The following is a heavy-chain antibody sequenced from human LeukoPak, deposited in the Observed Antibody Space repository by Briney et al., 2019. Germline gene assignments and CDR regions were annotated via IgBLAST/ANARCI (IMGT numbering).Heavy chain of an antibody. J-gene: IGHJ3*02. CDR2: INPNSGGT. D-gene: IGHD2-2*02. CDR3: ASDWGLSQLEYCSNTNCYMGAFDI. Sequence: ASVKVSLKASGYTFTGYYMHWVRQAPGQKLEWMGWINPNSGGTNYAQKFQGRVTMTRDTSISTAYMELSRLRSDDTAVYYCASDWGLSQLEYCSNTNCYMGAFDIWGQGTMVTVSS. V-gene: IGHV1-2*02. CDR1: GYTFTGYY.